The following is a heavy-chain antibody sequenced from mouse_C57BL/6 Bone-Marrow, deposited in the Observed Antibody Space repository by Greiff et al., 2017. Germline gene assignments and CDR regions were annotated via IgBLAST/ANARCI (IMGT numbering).Heavy chain of an antibody. CDR1: GYAFTNYL. D-gene: IGHD1-1*01. CDR3: ARLNYGSSYASFAY. J-gene: IGHJ3*01. CDR2: INPGSGGT. V-gene: IGHV1-54*01. Sequence: VPLQQSGAELVRPGTSVKVSCKASGYAFTNYLIEWVKQRPGQGLEWIGVINPGSGGTNYNEKFKGKATLTADKSSSTAYMQLSSLTSEDSAVYFCARLNYGSSYASFAYWGQGTLVTVSA.